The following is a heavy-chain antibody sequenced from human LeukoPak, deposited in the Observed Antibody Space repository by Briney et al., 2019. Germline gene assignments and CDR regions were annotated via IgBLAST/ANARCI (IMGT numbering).Heavy chain of an antibody. V-gene: IGHV4-39*07. D-gene: IGHD3-10*01. Sequence: TSETLSLTCTVSGGSISSSSYYWGWIRQPPGKGLEWIGSIYYSGSTYYNPSLKSRVTISVDTSKNQFSLKLSSVTAADTAVYYCARDIGPVRGVIPDHYFDYWGQGTLVTVSS. J-gene: IGHJ4*02. CDR1: GGSISSSSYY. CDR2: IYYSGST. CDR3: ARDIGPVRGVIPDHYFDY.